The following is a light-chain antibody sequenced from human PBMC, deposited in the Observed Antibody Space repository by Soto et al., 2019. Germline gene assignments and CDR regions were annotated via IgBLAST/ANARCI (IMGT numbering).Light chain of an antibody. V-gene: IGKV3-20*01. J-gene: IGKJ2*01. CDR1: RRISSAY. CDR3: LQSGNSPLT. Sequence: EVVLTQSPGTLSLSPGEGATLSCRASRRISSAYLAWYQQKPGQAPRLLIYGASTRATDIPDRFTGSGSATDFTLIISRLEPEDFAVYYCLQSGNSPLTFGQGTRLEIK. CDR2: GAS.